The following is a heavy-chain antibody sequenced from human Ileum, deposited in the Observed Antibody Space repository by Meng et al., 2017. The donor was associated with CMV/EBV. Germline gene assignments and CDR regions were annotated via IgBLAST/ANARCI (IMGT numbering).Heavy chain of an antibody. D-gene: IGHD1-26*01. V-gene: IGHV3-53*02. J-gene: IGHJ4*02. CDR3: AWGASGNYPTIFDY. CDR2: IYSGGNT. CDR1: GSTVSSNY. Sequence: EGRLVETGGGLIQPGGALSLSCAASGSTVSSNYMSWFRQAPGKGLEWVSVIYSGGNTYYTDSVKGRFTISRDNSKNTLFLQMNSLRAEDTAVYYCAWGASGNYPTIFDYWGQGTLVTVSS.